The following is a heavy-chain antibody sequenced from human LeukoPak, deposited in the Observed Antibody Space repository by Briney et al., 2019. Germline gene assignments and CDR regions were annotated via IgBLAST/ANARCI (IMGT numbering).Heavy chain of an antibody. CDR1: GGSISSGGYY. CDR3: ARESGVSYYNEPFFDY. V-gene: IGHV4-31*03. J-gene: IGHJ4*02. CDR2: IYYSGST. Sequence: SETLSLTCTVSGGSISSGGYYWSWIRQRPGKGLEWIGYIYYSGSTYYNPSLKSRVTISVDTSKNQFSLKLSSVTAADTAVYYCARESGVSYYNEPFFDYWGQGTLVTVSS. D-gene: IGHD3-10*01.